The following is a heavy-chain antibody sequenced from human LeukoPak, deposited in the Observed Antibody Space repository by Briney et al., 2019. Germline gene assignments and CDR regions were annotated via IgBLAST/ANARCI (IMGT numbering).Heavy chain of an antibody. CDR1: GFTLSSYG. V-gene: IGHV3-23*01. CDR2: ISGSGDTT. D-gene: IGHD3-3*01. CDR3: AKDSRITIFGVVFRDAFDI. J-gene: IGHJ3*02. Sequence: PGGSLRLSCAASGFTLSSYGMSWVRQAPGKGLEWVSFISGSGDTTNYVDSVKGRFTISRDNSKNTLYLQMNSLRAEDTAVYYCAKDSRITIFGVVFRDAFDIWGQGTMVTVSS.